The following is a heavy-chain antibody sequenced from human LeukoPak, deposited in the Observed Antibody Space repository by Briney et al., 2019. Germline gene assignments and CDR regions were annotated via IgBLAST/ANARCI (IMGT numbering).Heavy chain of an antibody. CDR2: ISAYNGNT. CDR3: ARAYCSGGSCYFDY. J-gene: IGHJ4*02. Sequence: GASVKVSCKASGYTFTSYGISWVRQAPGQGLEWVGWISAYNGNTNYAQKLQGRVTMTTDTSTSTAYMELRSLRSDDTAVYYCARAYCSGGSCYFDYWGQGTLVTVSS. CDR1: GYTFTSYG. D-gene: IGHD2-15*01. V-gene: IGHV1-18*01.